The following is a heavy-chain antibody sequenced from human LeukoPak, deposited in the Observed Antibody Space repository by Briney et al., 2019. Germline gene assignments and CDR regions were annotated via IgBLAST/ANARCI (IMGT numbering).Heavy chain of an antibody. V-gene: IGHV4-39*01. J-gene: IGHJ4*02. Sequence: GSLRLSCAASGFSFSSYSMNSVREAPGKGVEWVGSIYYSGSTYYNPSLKSRVTISIDTSKNQSSLKLSSVTAADTAVYYCARQWGHYDFWSGYQYYFDYWGQGTLVTVSS. CDR1: GFSFSSYSMN. CDR2: IYYSGST. D-gene: IGHD3-3*01. CDR3: ARQWGHYDFWSGYQYYFDY.